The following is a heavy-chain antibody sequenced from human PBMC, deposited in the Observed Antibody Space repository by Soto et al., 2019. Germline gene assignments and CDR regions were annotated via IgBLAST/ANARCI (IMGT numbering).Heavy chain of an antibody. Sequence: SETLSLTCTVSGGSISSSIYYWGWIRHPPGKGLEWIGSIYYSGSTYYNPSLKSRVTISVDTSKNQFSLKLSSVTAADTAVYYCARHNKASSTDYYYGMDVWGKGTTATV. V-gene: IGHV4-39*01. CDR1: GGSISSSIYY. D-gene: IGHD6-6*01. CDR3: ARHNKASSTDYYYGMDV. J-gene: IGHJ6*04. CDR2: IYYSGST.